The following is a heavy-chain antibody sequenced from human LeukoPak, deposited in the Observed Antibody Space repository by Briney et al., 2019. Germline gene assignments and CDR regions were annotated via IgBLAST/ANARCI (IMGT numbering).Heavy chain of an antibody. D-gene: IGHD1-26*01. CDR3: ARDGGARSGSHGFDY. CDR2: ISAYNGNT. CDR1: GYTFTSYG. J-gene: IGHJ4*02. Sequence: ASVKVSCKASGYTFTSYGICWVRQAPGQGLEWMGWISAYNGNTNYAQKLQGRVTMTTDTSTSTAYMELRSLRSDDTAVYYCARDGGARSGSHGFDYWGQGTLVTVSS. V-gene: IGHV1-18*01.